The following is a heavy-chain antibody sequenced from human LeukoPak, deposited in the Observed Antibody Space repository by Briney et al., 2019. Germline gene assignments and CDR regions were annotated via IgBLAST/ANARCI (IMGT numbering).Heavy chain of an antibody. J-gene: IGHJ4*02. CDR3: ASGTGYSYGLDY. CDR2: IYTSGST. V-gene: IGHV4-61*02. D-gene: IGHD5-18*01. CDR1: GGSISSGSYY. Sequence: RTSETLSLTCTVSGGSISSGSYYWSWIRQPAGKGLEWIGRIYTSGSTNYNPSLKSRVTISVDTSKNQFSLKLSSVTAADTAVYYCASGTGYSYGLDYWGQGTLVTVSS.